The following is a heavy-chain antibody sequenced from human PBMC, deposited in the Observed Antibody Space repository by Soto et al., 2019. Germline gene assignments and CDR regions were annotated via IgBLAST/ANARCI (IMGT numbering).Heavy chain of an antibody. J-gene: IGHJ3*01. D-gene: IGHD3-3*01. V-gene: IGHV2-5*02. CDR1: GFSLSTSGVG. CDR2: IYWAGEK. Sequence: QITLKESGPALVKPTQTLTLTCTFSGFSLSTSGVGVGWIRQPPGKALEWLALIYWAGEKRYSPSQQSRLAITADTSKDQVVLTMTNLDPVDTATYDCAHFIGVPPSDVFDVGGQGTMVAVSS. CDR3: AHFIGVPPSDVFDV.